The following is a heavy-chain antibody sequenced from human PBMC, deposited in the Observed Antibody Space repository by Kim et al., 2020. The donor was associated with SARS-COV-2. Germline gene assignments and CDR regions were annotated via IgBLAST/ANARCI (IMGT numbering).Heavy chain of an antibody. Sequence: SETLSLTCTVSGGSISSSSYYWGWLRQPPGKGLEWIGSIDYSGSTYYNPSLTSRVTISVDTSKNQFSLKLSSVTAAGTAVYYCARQDYGGLDYWGQGTLVTVSS. CDR1: GGSISSSSYY. J-gene: IGHJ4*02. V-gene: IGHV4-39*01. D-gene: IGHD4-17*01. CDR3: ARQDYGGLDY. CDR2: IDYSGST.